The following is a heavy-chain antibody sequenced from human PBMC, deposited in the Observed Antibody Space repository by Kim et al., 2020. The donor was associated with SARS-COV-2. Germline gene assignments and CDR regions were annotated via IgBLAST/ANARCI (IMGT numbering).Heavy chain of an antibody. CDR2: NNAGNGNT. CDR1: GYTFTSYA. J-gene: IGHJ6*02. CDR3: ARDQGIYCSSTSCRYGMDV. D-gene: IGHD2-2*01. V-gene: IGHV1-3*01. Sequence: ASVKVSCKASGYTFTSYAMHWVRQAPGQRLEGMGWNNAGNGNTKYSQKFQGRVTITRDTSASTAYMELSSLRSEDTAVYYCARDQGIYCSSTSCRYGMDVWGQGTTVTVSS.